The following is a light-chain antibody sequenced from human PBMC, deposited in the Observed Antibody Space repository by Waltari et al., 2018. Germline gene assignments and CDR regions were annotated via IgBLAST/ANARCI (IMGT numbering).Light chain of an antibody. Sequence: AIQLTHSPSFLSASVGDRVTITCRTSQATNRALAWYQQQAGKPPKLLIYDTSTLESGVPSRFSGGGTGAELTLTISSLQPEDVGTYYCQQFNEYPWTFGQGTKVEIK. V-gene: IGKV1D-13*01. CDR2: DTS. J-gene: IGKJ1*01. CDR1: QATNRA. CDR3: QQFNEYPWT.